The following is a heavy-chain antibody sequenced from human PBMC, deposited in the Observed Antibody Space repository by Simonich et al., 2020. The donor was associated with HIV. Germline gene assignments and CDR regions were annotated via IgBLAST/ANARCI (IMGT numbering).Heavy chain of an antibody. CDR2: INHSGSN. V-gene: IGHV4-38-2*01. CDR1: GYSISSGYY. D-gene: IGHD3-3*01. J-gene: IGHJ4*02. CDR3: ARNNFWSGWLFDY. Sequence: QVQLQESGPGLVKPSETLSLTCAVSGYSISSGYYWGWIRQPPGKGLEWIGSINHSGSNYYNPSPKSRVTISVDTSKNQFSLKLSSVTAADTAVYYCARNNFWSGWLFDYWGQGTLVTVSS.